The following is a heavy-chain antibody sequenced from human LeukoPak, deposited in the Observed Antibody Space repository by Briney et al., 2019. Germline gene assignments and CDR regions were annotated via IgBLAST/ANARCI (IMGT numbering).Heavy chain of an antibody. CDR1: GSGFTFGNFA. CDR2: ISGSGYYT. CDR3: AKDGSWGDYYFYFYMDG. V-gene: IGHV3-23*01. Sequence: GGSLRLSCEASGSGFTFGNFAMSWVRQAPGKGLEWVSGISGSGYYTYYADSVKGRFTISRDNSKNTLYIQMNSLRAEDTAVYYCAKDGSWGDYYFYFYMDGLGKGTTVTVSS. J-gene: IGHJ6*03. D-gene: IGHD3-16*01.